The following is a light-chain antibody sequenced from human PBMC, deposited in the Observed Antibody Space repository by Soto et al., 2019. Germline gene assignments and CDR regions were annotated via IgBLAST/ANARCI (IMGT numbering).Light chain of an antibody. CDR1: QNVSSY. J-gene: IGKJ3*01. Sequence: EVVLTQSPGTLSLSPGERATLSCRASQNVSSYVAWYQQKPGQSPRILIYDASKRATGIPARFSGSGSGADFTLTISSLEPEDFAFYYCQQRFFGPGTKVDLK. V-gene: IGKV3-11*01. CDR3: QQRF. CDR2: DAS.